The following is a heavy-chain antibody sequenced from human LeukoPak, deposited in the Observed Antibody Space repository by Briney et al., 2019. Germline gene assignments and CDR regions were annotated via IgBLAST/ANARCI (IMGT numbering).Heavy chain of an antibody. Sequence: GESLRISCKGSGYSFTSYWIGWVRQMPGKGLEWMGIIYPGDSDTRYSPSLQGQVTISADKSISTAYLQWSSLKASDTAMYYCARRGEVGYYYDSSGYYYSDYWGQGTLVTVSS. V-gene: IGHV5-51*01. CDR3: ARRGEVGYYYDSSGYYYSDY. D-gene: IGHD3-22*01. J-gene: IGHJ4*02. CDR2: IYPGDSDT. CDR1: GYSFTSYW.